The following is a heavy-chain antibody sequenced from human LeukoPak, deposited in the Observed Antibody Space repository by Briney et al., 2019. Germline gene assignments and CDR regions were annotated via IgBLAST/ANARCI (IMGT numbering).Heavy chain of an antibody. CDR1: GGSISSNNYY. J-gene: IGHJ3*02. V-gene: IGHV4-39*07. CDR2: IYYIGTT. Sequence: SETLSLTCTVSGGSISSNNYYWGWIRQPPGQGLEWIGSIYYIGTTYYNPSLKSRVTISVDTSRNQFSLKLSSVTAADTAVYYCARETTVVDRDAFDIWGQGTMVTVSS. CDR3: ARETTVVDRDAFDI. D-gene: IGHD4-23*01.